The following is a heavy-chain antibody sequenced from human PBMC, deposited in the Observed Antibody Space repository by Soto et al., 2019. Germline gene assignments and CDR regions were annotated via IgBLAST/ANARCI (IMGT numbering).Heavy chain of an antibody. J-gene: IGHJ5*01. CDR2: IFYSGST. D-gene: IGHD3-10*02. V-gene: IGHV4-59*01. CDR1: GGSISSYY. Sequence: QVQLQESGPGLVKPSETLSLTCTVSGGSISSYYWSWIRQPPGKGLEWIGFIFYSGSTSYNPSLKSRVTISIDTSEYQFSLKRNSVTAADTAVYYCASMIGDPVLSFDSWGQGTLVAGSS. CDR3: ASMIGDPVLSFDS.